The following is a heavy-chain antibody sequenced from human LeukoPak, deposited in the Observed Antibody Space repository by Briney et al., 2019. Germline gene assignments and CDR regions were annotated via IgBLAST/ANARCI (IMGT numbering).Heavy chain of an antibody. CDR3: ARENSGSYREFDY. D-gene: IGHD1-26*01. V-gene: IGHV4-4*07. CDR1: GGSISTYY. J-gene: IGHJ4*02. CDR2: IYNTGST. Sequence: SETLSLTCTVSGGSISTYYWSWIRQPPGKGLEWIGRIYNTGSTNYNPSLKSRVTMSVDTSNNRLSLNLSPVTAADTAVYYCARENSGSYREFDYWGQGTLVTVSS.